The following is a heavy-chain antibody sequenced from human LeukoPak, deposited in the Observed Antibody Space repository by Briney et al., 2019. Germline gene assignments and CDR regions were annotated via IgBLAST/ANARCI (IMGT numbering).Heavy chain of an antibody. J-gene: IGHJ5*02. CDR3: ARLRRVGAIRFDP. D-gene: IGHD1-26*01. Sequence: GASVKVSCKASGCTFTSYDINWVRQATGQGLEWMGWMNPNSGNTGYAQKFQGRVTMTRNTSISTAYMELSSLRSEDTAVYYCARLRRVGAIRFDPWGQGTLVTVSS. CDR1: GCTFTSYD. V-gene: IGHV1-8*01. CDR2: MNPNSGNT.